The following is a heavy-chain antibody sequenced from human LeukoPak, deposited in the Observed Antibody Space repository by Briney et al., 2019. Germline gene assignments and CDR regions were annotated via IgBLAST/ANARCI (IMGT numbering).Heavy chain of an antibody. CDR2: IRRKRNGYTT. V-gene: IGHV3-72*01. CDR1: GFIFSDYI. J-gene: IGHJ4*02. Sequence: GGSLRLSCAASGFIFSDYILDWVRQAPGKGLEWIGRIRRKRNGYTTEFAASVKGRFTISRDDSEKSMYLHMNNVKTEDTAVYYCAKDPLYCSGGSCYDPASYNWNDDYWGQGTLVTVSS. D-gene: IGHD2-15*01. CDR3: AKDPLYCSGGSCYDPASYNWNDDY.